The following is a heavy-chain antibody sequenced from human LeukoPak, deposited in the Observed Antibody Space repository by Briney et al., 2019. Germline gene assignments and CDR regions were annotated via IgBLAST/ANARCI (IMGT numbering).Heavy chain of an antibody. D-gene: IGHD1-26*01. CDR2: ISYDGSYK. V-gene: IGHV3-30*18. Sequence: GGSLRLSCAASGFTFSGYGMHWVRQAPGKGLEWVAVISYDGSYKYYGVSVKGRFTISRDNSKNTLYLQINSLRAEDTAVYYCAKEPQWERQDMTYYFDYWGQGALVTVSS. CDR3: AKEPQWERQDMTYYFDY. J-gene: IGHJ4*02. CDR1: GFTFSGYG.